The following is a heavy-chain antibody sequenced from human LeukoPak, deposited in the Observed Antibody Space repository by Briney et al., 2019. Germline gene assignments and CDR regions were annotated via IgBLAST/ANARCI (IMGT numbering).Heavy chain of an antibody. CDR2: IRYDGSNK. CDR1: GFTFSSYG. V-gene: IGHV3-30*02. Sequence: GVSLRLSCAASGFTFSSYGMHWVRQASGKGLEWVAFIRYDGSNKYYADSVKGRFTISRDNSKNTLYLQMNSLRAEDTAVYYCAKAKIAAAGLFDYWGQGTLVTVSS. CDR3: AKAKIAAAGLFDY. D-gene: IGHD6-13*01. J-gene: IGHJ4*02.